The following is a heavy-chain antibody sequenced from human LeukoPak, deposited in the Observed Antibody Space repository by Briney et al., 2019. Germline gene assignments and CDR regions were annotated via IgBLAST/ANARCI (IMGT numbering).Heavy chain of an antibody. CDR2: IYDSGST. CDR3: ANLGDDYGGNSLAFDI. J-gene: IGHJ3*02. V-gene: IGHV4-30-2*01. D-gene: IGHD4-23*01. Sequence: SETLSLTCTVSGGSISSGDYYWSWIRQPPGKGLEWIGYIYDSGSTYYNPSLKSRVTISVDRSKNQFSLKLSSVTAADTAVYYCANLGDDYGGNSLAFDIWGQGTMVTVSS. CDR1: GGSISSGDYY.